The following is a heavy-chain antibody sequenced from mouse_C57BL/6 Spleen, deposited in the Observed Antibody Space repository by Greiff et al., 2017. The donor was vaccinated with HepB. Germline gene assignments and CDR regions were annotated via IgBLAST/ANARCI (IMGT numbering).Heavy chain of an antibody. D-gene: IGHD1-1*01. Sequence: QVQLQQSGPELVKPGASVKISCKASGYAFSSSWMNWVKQRPGKGLEWIGRIYPGDGDTNYNGKFKGKATLTADKSSSTAYMQLSSLTSDDSAVYFCARDGNYYGSSYGVFAYWGQGTLVTVSA. CDR1: GYAFSSSW. J-gene: IGHJ3*01. V-gene: IGHV1-82*01. CDR3: ARDGNYYGSSYGVFAY. CDR2: IYPGDGDT.